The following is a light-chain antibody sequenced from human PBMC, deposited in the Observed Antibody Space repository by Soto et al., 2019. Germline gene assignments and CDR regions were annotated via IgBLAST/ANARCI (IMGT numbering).Light chain of an antibody. J-gene: IGKJ4*01. V-gene: IGKV1-13*02. Sequence: AIQLTQSPSSLSASVGDRVTITCRASQGISSALAWYQQKPGKPPKLLIYGASNLESGVPSRFSGSGSWTDFTLTISSLQPEDFATYYCQQFDSYPPLTFGGGTKVEIK. CDR3: QQFDSYPPLT. CDR1: QGISSA. CDR2: GAS.